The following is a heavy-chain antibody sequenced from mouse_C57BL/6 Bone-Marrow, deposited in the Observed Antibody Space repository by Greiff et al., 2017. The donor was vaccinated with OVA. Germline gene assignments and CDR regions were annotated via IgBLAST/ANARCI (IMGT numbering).Heavy chain of an antibody. CDR2: ISSGSSTI. CDR1: GFTFSDYG. V-gene: IGHV5-17*01. Sequence: EVKLMESGGGLVKPGGSLKLSCAASGFTFSDYGMHWVRQAPEKGLEWVAYISSGSSTIYYADTVKGRFTISRDNAKNTLFLQMTSLGSEDTAMYYCAIRLFADWGKGTLVTVSA. J-gene: IGHJ3*01. D-gene: IGHD1-1*01. CDR3: AIRLFAD.